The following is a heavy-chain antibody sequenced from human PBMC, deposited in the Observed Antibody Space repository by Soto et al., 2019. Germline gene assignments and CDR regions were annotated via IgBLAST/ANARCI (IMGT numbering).Heavy chain of an antibody. J-gene: IGHJ5*02. Sequence: GASVKVSCKASGYTFTSYGISWVRQAPGQGLEWMGWISAYNGNTNYAQKLQGRVTMTTDTSTSTAYMELRSLRSDDTAVYYCARVSRVASSSSSEAYWFDPWGQGTLVTVSS. V-gene: IGHV1-18*01. CDR1: GYTFTSYG. CDR2: ISAYNGNT. D-gene: IGHD6-6*01. CDR3: ARVSRVASSSSSEAYWFDP.